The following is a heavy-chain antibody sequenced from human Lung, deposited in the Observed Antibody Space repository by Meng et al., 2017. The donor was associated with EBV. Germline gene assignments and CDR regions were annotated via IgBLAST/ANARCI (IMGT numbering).Heavy chain of an antibody. V-gene: IGHV4-31*03. J-gene: IGHJ4*02. CDR1: GGSVIMGGYY. CDR2: IYYTGSS. Sequence: VQLTTSGPGLVQPSRTLSLTCTVSGGSVIMGGYYWSWISQQPGKGPEWIGYIYYTGSSFYNPSLKSRVTISVDTSKNQFSLNLSSVTAADTAVYYCANAGRFGESLGDYWGQGILVTVSS. D-gene: IGHD3-10*01. CDR3: ANAGRFGESLGDY.